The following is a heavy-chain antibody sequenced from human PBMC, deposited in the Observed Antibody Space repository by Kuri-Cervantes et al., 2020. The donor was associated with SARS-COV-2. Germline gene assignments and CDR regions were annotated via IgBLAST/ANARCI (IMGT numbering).Heavy chain of an antibody. CDR1: GYTFTSYA. CDR3: ARSRMTTDAFDI. J-gene: IGHJ3*02. V-gene: IGHV1-69*04. CDR2: IIPILGIA. D-gene: IGHD4-11*01. Sequence: SVKVSCKASGYTFTSYAMHWVRQAPGQRLEWMGRIIPILGIANYAQKFQGRVTITADKSTSTAYMELSSLRSEDTAVYYCARSRMTTDAFDIWGQGTMVTVSS.